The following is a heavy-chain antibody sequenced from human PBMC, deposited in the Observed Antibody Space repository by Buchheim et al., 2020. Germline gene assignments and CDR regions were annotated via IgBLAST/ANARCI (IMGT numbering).Heavy chain of an antibody. Sequence: QLQLQESGPGLVKPSETLSLTCTVSGGSISSSSYYWGWIRQPPGKGLEWIESIYYSGSTYYNPSLKSRVTISVDTSKNQFSLKLSSVTAADTAVYYCARHSTTGYSYDDYFDYWGQGTL. CDR3: ARHSTTGYSYDDYFDY. CDR1: GGSISSSSYY. J-gene: IGHJ4*02. D-gene: IGHD5-18*01. V-gene: IGHV4-39*01. CDR2: IYYSGST.